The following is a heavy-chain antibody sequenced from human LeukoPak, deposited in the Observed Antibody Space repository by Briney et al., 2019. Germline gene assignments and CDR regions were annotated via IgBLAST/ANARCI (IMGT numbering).Heavy chain of an antibody. D-gene: IGHD1-26*01. CDR2: INPNSGGP. J-gene: IGHJ4*02. Sequence: ASVKVSCKASGYTFTGYYMHWVRQAPGQGLEWMGWINPNSGGPNFAHKFQGRVTMTRDTSISTASMELDRLRSDDTAVYYCARAQEWEPVFFDYWGQGTLVTVSS. CDR1: GYTFTGYY. V-gene: IGHV1-2*02. CDR3: ARAQEWEPVFFDY.